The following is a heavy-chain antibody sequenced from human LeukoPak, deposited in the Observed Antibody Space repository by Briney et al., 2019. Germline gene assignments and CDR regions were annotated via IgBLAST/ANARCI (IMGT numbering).Heavy chain of an antibody. J-gene: IGHJ4*02. V-gene: IGHV3-30-3*01. D-gene: IGHD5-12*01. CDR2: ISYDGSNK. Sequence: PGRSLRLSCAASGFTFSSYAMHWVRQAPGKGLEWVAVISYDGSNKYYADSVKGRFTISRDNSKNTLYLQMNSLRAEDTAVYYWARDGGYGAPRPHLDYWGQGTLVTVSS. CDR1: GFTFSSYA. CDR3: ARDGGYGAPRPHLDY.